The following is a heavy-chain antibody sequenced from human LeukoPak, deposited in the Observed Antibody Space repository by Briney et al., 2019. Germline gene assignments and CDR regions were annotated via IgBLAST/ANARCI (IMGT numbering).Heavy chain of an antibody. J-gene: IGHJ6*03. V-gene: IGHV4-4*07. CDR1: GGSISSYY. CDR3: ARKNITMVRGVIIMFDYYYYYMDV. CDR2: IYISGSGST. D-gene: IGHD3-10*01. Sequence: SETLSLTCTVSGGSISSYYWSWIRQPAGKGLEWIGRIYISGSGSTNYNPSLKSRVTMSVDTSKNQFSLKLSSVTAADTAVYYCARKNITMVRGVIIMFDYYYYYMDVWGKGTTVTISS.